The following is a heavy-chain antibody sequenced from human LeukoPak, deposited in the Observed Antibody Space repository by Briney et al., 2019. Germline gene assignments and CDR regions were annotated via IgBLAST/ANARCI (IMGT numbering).Heavy chain of an antibody. CDR1: GGSISSYY. CDR2: IYYSGST. CDR3: ARYAITNTKTRKSALFDY. D-gene: IGHD3-10*01. Sequence: SETLSLTCTVSGGSISSYYWSWIRQPPGKGLEWIGYIYYSGSTNYNPSLKSRVTISVDTSKNQFSLKLSSVTAAVTAVYYAARYAITNTKTRKSALFDYWGQGTLVTVSS. J-gene: IGHJ4*02. V-gene: IGHV4-59*01.